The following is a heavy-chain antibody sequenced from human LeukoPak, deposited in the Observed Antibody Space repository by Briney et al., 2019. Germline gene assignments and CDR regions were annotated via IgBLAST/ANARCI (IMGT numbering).Heavy chain of an antibody. CDR3: ARAISFGVLNY. Sequence: ASVKVSCKAFGYTFTSNYMHWVRQAPGQGPEWMGVISPSGGSTTYAQKFQGRVTIAADMSTSTAYMEVSSLKSDDTAVYYCARAISFGVLNYWGQGTLVTVSS. J-gene: IGHJ4*02. CDR2: ISPSGGST. CDR1: GYTFTSNY. D-gene: IGHD3-16*01. V-gene: IGHV1-46*01.